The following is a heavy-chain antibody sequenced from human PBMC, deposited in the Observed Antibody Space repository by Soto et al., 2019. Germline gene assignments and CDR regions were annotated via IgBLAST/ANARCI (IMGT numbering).Heavy chain of an antibody. D-gene: IGHD5-18*01. Sequence: PVGSLRLSCAASGFTFSSYAMHWVRQAPGXGLEWVAVISYDGSNKYYADSVKGRFTISRDNSKNTLYLQMNSLRAEDTAVYYCARGNAAMASDIWGQGTMVTVSS. V-gene: IGHV3-30-3*01. CDR2: ISYDGSNK. CDR3: ARGNAAMASDI. J-gene: IGHJ3*02. CDR1: GFTFSSYA.